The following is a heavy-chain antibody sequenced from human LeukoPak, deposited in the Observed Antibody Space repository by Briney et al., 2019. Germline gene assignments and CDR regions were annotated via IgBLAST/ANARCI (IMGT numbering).Heavy chain of an antibody. CDR1: GGSFSGYY. D-gene: IGHD2-15*01. CDR3: ARSVVVVSTPPPTYYMDV. CDR2: INHSGST. J-gene: IGHJ6*03. Sequence: TSETLSLTCAVYGGSFSGYYWSWIRQPPGKGLEWIGEINHSGSTNYNPSLKSRVTISVDTSKNQFSLKLSSVTAADTAVYYCARSVVVVSTPPPTYYMDVWGKGTTVTVSS. V-gene: IGHV4-34*01.